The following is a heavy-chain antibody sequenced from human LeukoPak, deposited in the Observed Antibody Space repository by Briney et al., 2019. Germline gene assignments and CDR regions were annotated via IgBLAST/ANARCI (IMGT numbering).Heavy chain of an antibody. Sequence: ASVKVSCKASGYTFTSYDINWVRQATGQGLEWIGWMNPNSGNTGYAQKFQGRVTITRNTSISTAYMELSSLRSEDTAVYYCARAPRYCSSTSCRYYYYYMDVWGKGTTVTVSS. V-gene: IGHV1-8*03. CDR2: MNPNSGNT. J-gene: IGHJ6*03. D-gene: IGHD2-2*01. CDR1: GYTFTSYD. CDR3: ARAPRYCSSTSCRYYYYYMDV.